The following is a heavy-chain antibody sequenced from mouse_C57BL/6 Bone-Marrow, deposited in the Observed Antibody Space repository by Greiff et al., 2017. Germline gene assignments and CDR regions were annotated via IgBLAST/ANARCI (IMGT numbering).Heavy chain of an antibody. J-gene: IGHJ2*01. D-gene: IGHD6-1*01. Sequence: QVQLQQPGTELVKPGASVKLSCKASGYTFTSYWMHWVKQRPGQGLEWIGYINPGNGGTNYNEKFKSKATLTVDKSSSTPYMQLSSPTSEDSAVYYCARTPLSYYFDYWGQGTTLTVSS. CDR3: ARTPLSYYFDY. CDR2: INPGNGGT. CDR1: GYTFTSYW. V-gene: IGHV1-53*01.